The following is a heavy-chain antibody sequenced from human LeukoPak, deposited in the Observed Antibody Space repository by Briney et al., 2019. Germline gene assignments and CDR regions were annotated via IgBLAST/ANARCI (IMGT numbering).Heavy chain of an antibody. D-gene: IGHD3-10*01. CDR3: ARVCASSGDRLFDY. CDR2: IYHSGST. J-gene: IGHJ4*02. Sequence: SETLSLTCTVSGYSISSGYYWGWIRQPPGKGLEWIGSIYHSGSTYYNPSLKSRVTISVDTSKNQFSLKLSSVTAADTAVYYCARVCASSGDRLFDYWGQGTLVTVSS. V-gene: IGHV4-38-2*02. CDR1: GYSISSGYY.